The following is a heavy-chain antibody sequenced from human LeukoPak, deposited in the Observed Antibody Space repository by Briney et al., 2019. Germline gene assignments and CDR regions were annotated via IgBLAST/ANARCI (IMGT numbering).Heavy chain of an antibody. V-gene: IGHV1-46*01. CDR1: GYTFTTYY. CDR2: INPSGGST. Sequence: ASVNVSCKASGYTFTTYYMHWVRQAPGQGLEWMGIINPSGGSTTYAQKFQGRVTMTRDTSTSRVYVELSSLRSEDTAVYFCARDGGRSGWYYFDYWGQGTLVTVSS. D-gene: IGHD6-19*01. CDR3: ARDGGRSGWYYFDY. J-gene: IGHJ4*02.